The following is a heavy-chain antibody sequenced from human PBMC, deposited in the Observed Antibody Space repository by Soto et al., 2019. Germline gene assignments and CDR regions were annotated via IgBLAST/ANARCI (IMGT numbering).Heavy chain of an antibody. CDR1: GYTFTSYA. CDR3: AGDPLYSSSWSDWYFDL. J-gene: IGHJ2*01. CDR2: INAGNGNT. V-gene: IGHV1-3*01. Sequence: QVQLVQSGAEVKKPGASVKVSCKASGYTFTSYAMHWVRQAPGQRLEWMGWINAGNGNTKYSQKFQGRVTITRDTSASTAYMELSSLRSEDTAVYYCAGDPLYSSSWSDWYFDLWGRGTLVTVSS. D-gene: IGHD6-13*01.